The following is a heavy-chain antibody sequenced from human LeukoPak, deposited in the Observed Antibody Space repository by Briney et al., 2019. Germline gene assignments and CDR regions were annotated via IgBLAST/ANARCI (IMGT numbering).Heavy chain of an antibody. Sequence: GGSLRLPCAASGFTFSSYSMNWVRQAPGKGLEWVSSISSSSSYIYYADSVKGRFTISRDNAKNSLYLQMNSLRAEDTAVYYCANTAMAHFDYWGQGTLVTVSS. D-gene: IGHD5-18*01. CDR2: ISSSSSYI. V-gene: IGHV3-21*01. CDR1: GFTFSSYS. J-gene: IGHJ4*02. CDR3: ANTAMAHFDY.